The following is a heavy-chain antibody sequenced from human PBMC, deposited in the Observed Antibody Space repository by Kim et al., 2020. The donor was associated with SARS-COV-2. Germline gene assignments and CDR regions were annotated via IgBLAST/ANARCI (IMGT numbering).Heavy chain of an antibody. CDR3: AKDPTRYSSSWYFYY. CDR2: ISYDGSNK. CDR1: GFTFSSYG. D-gene: IGHD6-13*01. V-gene: IGHV3-30*18. J-gene: IGHJ4*02. Sequence: GGSLRLSCAASGFTFSSYGMHWVRQAPGKGLEWVAVISYDGSNKYYADSVKGRFTISRDNSKNTLYLQMNSLRAEDTAVYYCAKDPTRYSSSWYFYYWGQGTLVTVSS.